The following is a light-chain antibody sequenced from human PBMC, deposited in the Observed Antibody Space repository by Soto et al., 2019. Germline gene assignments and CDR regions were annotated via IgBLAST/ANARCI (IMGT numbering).Light chain of an antibody. V-gene: IGKV1-39*01. CDR1: QSISTY. CDR3: QQSYSSPLT. CDR2: AAS. Sequence: DIQMTPSPSSLSASVGDRVTITCRASQSISTYLNWYQQKSGKAPKLLIYAASNLQSGVPSRFSGSGSGTDFTLTISSLQPEDCATYYCQQSYSSPLTFGGGTKVEIK. J-gene: IGKJ4*01.